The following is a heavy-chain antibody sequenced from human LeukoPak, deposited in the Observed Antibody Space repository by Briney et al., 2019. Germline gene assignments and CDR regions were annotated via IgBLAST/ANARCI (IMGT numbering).Heavy chain of an antibody. CDR2: ISSSSSYI. CDR1: GFTFSSYR. J-gene: IGHJ4*02. V-gene: IGHV3-21*01. CDR3: ARSTIFGVVTFDY. Sequence: GGSLRLSCAASGFTFSSYRMNWVRQAPGKGLEWVSSISSSSSYIYYADSVKGRFTISRDNAKNSLYLQMNSLRAEDTAVYYCARSTIFGVVTFDYWGQGTLVTVSS. D-gene: IGHD3-3*01.